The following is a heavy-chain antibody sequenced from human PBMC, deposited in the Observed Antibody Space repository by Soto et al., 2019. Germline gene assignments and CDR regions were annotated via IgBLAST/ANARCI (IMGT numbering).Heavy chain of an antibody. CDR1: GYSFISYW. Sequence: GESLKISCKTSGYSFISYWVAWVRQKPGKGLEWMGTFYPGDSTSTYSPSFQGQVTISVDKSISTAYLHLSSLKASDTATYYCARIIGYCRNNDCSWTFDIWGQGTTVTVSS. CDR3: ARIIGYCRNNDCSWTFDI. J-gene: IGHJ3*02. D-gene: IGHD2-2*03. V-gene: IGHV5-51*01. CDR2: FYPGDSTS.